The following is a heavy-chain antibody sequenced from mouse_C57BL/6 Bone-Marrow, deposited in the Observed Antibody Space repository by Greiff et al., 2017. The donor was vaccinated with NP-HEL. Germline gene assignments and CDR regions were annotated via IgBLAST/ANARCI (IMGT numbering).Heavy chain of an antibody. Sequence: EVKLQESGGGLVKPGGSLKLSCAASGFTFSDYGMHWVRQAPEKGLEWVAYISSGSSTIYYADTVKGRFTISRDNAKNTLFLQMTSLRSEDTAMYYCARPGDTTVVATPYFDDWGQGTTLTVSS. V-gene: IGHV5-17*01. D-gene: IGHD1-1*01. CDR3: ARPGDTTVVATPYFDD. J-gene: IGHJ2*01. CDR2: ISSGSSTI. CDR1: GFTFSDYG.